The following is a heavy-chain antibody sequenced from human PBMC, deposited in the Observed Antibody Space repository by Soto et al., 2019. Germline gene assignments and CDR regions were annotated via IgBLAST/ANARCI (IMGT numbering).Heavy chain of an antibody. Sequence: EVQLLESGGGLVQPGGSLRLSCVVSGFTFSSSGMSWVRQAPGKGLECVSGISDSGSRTYYEDSVKGRFTISRDNSKNTLSLEMNTLRAEDTAVYYCAKDSGWLHHYWGQGTLVTVSS. CDR2: ISDSGSRT. CDR3: AKDSGWLHHY. D-gene: IGHD5-12*01. J-gene: IGHJ4*02. CDR1: GFTFSSSG. V-gene: IGHV3-23*01.